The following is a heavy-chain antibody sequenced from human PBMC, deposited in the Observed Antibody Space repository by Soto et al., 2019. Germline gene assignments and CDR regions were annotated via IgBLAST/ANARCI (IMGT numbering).Heavy chain of an antibody. Sequence: EVQLVESGGGLVQPGESLRLSCAASGFTFDHYWMTWVRQAPGKGLEWVANIKEDGSEKNYVDSVKGRFTISRDNAKHSLYLQMNSLRAEDTATYYCARCGSENDYWGQGTLVTVSS. CDR1: GFTFDHYW. D-gene: IGHD5-12*01. CDR2: IKEDGSEK. V-gene: IGHV3-7*03. J-gene: IGHJ4*02. CDR3: ARCGSENDY.